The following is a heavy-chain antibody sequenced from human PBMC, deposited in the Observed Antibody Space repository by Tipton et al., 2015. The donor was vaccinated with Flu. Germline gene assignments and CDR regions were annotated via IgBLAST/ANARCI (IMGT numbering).Heavy chain of an antibody. CDR2: ISSSSSYI. V-gene: IGHV3-21*01. CDR3: ARGSEDIVATFLDY. Sequence: SLRLSCAASGFTFSSYSMNWVRQAPGKGLEWVSSISSSSSYIYYADSVKGGSTMSRDNAKNSLYLQMNSLRAEDTAVYYCARGSEDIVATFLDYWGQGTLVTVSS. CDR1: GFTFSSYS. D-gene: IGHD5-12*01. J-gene: IGHJ4*02.